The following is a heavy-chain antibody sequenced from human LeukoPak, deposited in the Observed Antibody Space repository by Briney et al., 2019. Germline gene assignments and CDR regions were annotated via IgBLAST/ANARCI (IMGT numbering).Heavy chain of an antibody. D-gene: IGHD2-15*01. J-gene: IGHJ4*02. Sequence: PGGSLRLSCAASGFTFSNDAMYWARQAPGKGLEWVSSISGSGGNTYYADSVKGRFTISRDNSKNTLYLQMNSLRAEDTAVYYCAKGRILLDYWGQGTLVTVSS. V-gene: IGHV3-23*01. CDR2: ISGSGGNT. CDR1: GFTFSNDA. CDR3: AKGRILLDY.